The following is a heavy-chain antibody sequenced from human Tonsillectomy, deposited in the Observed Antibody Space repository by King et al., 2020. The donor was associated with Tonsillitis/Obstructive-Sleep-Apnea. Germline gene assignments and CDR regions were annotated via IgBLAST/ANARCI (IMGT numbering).Heavy chain of an antibody. Sequence: VQLVESGGGVVQPGRSLRLSCAGSGFTFSDHSIHWVRQAPGKGLEWVALISFDGTRKYYADSVKGRFTISRDNSKNTLYLQLSSLRAEDTAVYYCARERLYSGGWGIDYWGQGTLVTVSS. V-gene: IGHV3-33*05. J-gene: IGHJ4*02. D-gene: IGHD6-19*01. CDR2: ISFDGTRK. CDR3: ARERLYSGGWGIDY. CDR1: GFTFSDHS.